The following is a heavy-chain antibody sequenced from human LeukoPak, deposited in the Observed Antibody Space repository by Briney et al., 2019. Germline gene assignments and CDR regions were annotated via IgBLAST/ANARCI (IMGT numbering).Heavy chain of an antibody. CDR3: ARARRIAVAVYDY. Sequence: ASVKVSCKASGYTFTGYYMHWVRQAPGQGLEWMGWIDPNSGGTNYAQTFQGRVTMTRDTSISTAYMELSRLRSDATAVYYCARARRIAVAVYDYWGQGTLVTVSS. V-gene: IGHV1-2*02. J-gene: IGHJ4*02. D-gene: IGHD6-19*01. CDR1: GYTFTGYY. CDR2: IDPNSGGT.